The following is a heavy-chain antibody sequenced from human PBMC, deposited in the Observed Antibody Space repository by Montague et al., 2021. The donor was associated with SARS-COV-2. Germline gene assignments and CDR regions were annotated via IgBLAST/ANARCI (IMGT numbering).Heavy chain of an antibody. CDR1: GGSFSGGSCS. J-gene: IGHJ4*02. Sequence: SETLSLTCTVSGGSFSGGSCSWSWIRPRAGKGLEWVVNLYASGNTNHTLTIKRPVTISVDTSNNHFSLNLTSVTAADTAFYYCATDYYGSHYFDYWGQGTLVTVSS. D-gene: IGHD3-10*01. V-gene: IGHV4-61*10. CDR3: ATDYYGSHYFDY. CDR2: LYASGNT.